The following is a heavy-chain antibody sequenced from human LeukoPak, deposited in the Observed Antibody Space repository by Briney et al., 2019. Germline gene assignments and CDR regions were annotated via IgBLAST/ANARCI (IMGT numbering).Heavy chain of an antibody. CDR2: MNPNSGNT. CDR1: GYTFTSYD. J-gene: IGHJ4*02. CDR3: ARGHTPRIYDFCSGYYISDY. D-gene: IGHD3-3*01. V-gene: IGHV1-8*01. Sequence: ASVKVSCKASGYTFTSYDINWVRQATGQGLEWMGWMNPNSGNTGYAQKFQGRVTMTRNTSISTAYMELSSLRSEDTAVYYCARGHTPRIYDFCSGYYISDYWGQGTLVTVSS.